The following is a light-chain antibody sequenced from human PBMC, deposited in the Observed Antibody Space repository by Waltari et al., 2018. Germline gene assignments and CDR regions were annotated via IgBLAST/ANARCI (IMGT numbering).Light chain of an antibody. CDR2: SNN. Sequence: QSVLTQPPSASGTPGQRVTITCSSSRSNIGSNTVTWYQQLPGTSPKLLNYSNNQRPSGVPDRCAGSKSGTSASLAISGLQSEDEADYYCAAWDDSLNGVVFGGGTKLTVL. J-gene: IGLJ2*01. V-gene: IGLV1-44*01. CDR3: AAWDDSLNGVV. CDR1: RSNIGSNT.